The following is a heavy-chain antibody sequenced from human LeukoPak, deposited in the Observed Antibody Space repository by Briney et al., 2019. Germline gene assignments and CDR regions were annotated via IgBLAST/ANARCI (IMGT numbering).Heavy chain of an antibody. D-gene: IGHD3-10*01. Sequence: GGSLRLSCAASGFTFSSYGMHWVRQAPGKGLEWVAFIRYDGSNKYYADSVKGRFTISRDSSKNTLYLQMNSLRAEDTAVYCCANAWDMVRGAKAFDIWGQGTMVTVSS. V-gene: IGHV3-30*02. CDR3: ANAWDMVRGAKAFDI. J-gene: IGHJ3*02. CDR2: IRYDGSNK. CDR1: GFTFSSYG.